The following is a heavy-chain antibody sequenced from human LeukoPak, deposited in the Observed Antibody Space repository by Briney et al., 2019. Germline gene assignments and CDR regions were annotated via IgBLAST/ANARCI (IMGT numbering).Heavy chain of an antibody. CDR3: ASCGGSTSCYFDY. CDR1: GFTFSSYA. D-gene: IGHD2-2*01. V-gene: IGHV3-30-3*01. Sequence: GGSLRLSCAASGFTFSSYAMHWVRQAPGKGLEWVAVISYDGSNKYYADSVKGRFTISRDNAKNSLYLQMNSLRAEDTAVYYCASCGGSTSCYFDYWGQGTLVTVSS. CDR2: ISYDGSNK. J-gene: IGHJ4*02.